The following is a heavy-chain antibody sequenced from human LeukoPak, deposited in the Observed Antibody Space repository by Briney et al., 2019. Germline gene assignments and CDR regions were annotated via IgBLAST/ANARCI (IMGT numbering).Heavy chain of an antibody. D-gene: IGHD3-16*02. V-gene: IGHV4-38-2*01. CDR3: ARAAFYGWLYHFDT. Sequence: PSETLSLTCAVSGYSLSAYSCWGWIRQPPGKGLEWIATVYPNGTPSYNPSLQSRLTISVDTSENQFSLKLDSVSAPDTAVYFCARAAFYGWLYHFDTWGQGILVTVSS. CDR2: VYPNGTP. J-gene: IGHJ4*02. CDR1: GYSLSAYSC.